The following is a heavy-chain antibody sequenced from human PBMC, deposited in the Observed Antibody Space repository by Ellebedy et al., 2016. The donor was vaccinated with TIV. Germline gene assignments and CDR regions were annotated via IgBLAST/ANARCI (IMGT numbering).Heavy chain of an antibody. CDR3: ARVGYSGSWFDY. CDR2: INSDGSST. J-gene: IGHJ4*02. Sequence: GESLKISCAASGFTFSRYWMHWVRQAPGKGLVWVSRINSDGSSTNYAESVKGRFTISRDNAKNTLYLQMNSLRAEDTAVYYCARVGYSGSWFDYWGQGTLVTVSS. V-gene: IGHV3-74*01. D-gene: IGHD6-6*01. CDR1: GFTFSRYW.